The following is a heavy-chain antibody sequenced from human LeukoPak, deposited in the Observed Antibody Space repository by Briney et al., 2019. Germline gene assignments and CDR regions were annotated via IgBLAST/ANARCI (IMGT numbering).Heavy chain of an antibody. CDR1: GFTFSSYE. CDR3: ASQLRDDYLRGFDP. CDR2: INSSDSTI. Sequence: GESLRLSCAASGFTFSSYEMNWVRQAPGKGLEWVSYINSSDSTIYYAHSVKDRFTTSRDNAKNSLYLQMNSLTAEDTAVYYCASQLRDDYLRGFDPQGPRTLVTVSS. V-gene: IGHV3-48*03. J-gene: IGHJ5*02. D-gene: IGHD2-2*01.